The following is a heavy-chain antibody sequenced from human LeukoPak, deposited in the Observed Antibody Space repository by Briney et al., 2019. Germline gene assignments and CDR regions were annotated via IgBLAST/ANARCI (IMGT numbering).Heavy chain of an antibody. V-gene: IGHV3-23*01. CDR3: AKDPTGSYFDY. J-gene: IGHJ4*02. D-gene: IGHD3-10*01. Sequence: PGRSLRLSCAASGFAFSSYRMNWVRQAPGKGLEWVSAISGSGGSTYYADSVKGRFTISRDNSKNTLYLQMNSLRAEDTAVYYCAKDPTGSYFDYWGQGTLVTVSS. CDR1: GFAFSSYR. CDR2: ISGSGGST.